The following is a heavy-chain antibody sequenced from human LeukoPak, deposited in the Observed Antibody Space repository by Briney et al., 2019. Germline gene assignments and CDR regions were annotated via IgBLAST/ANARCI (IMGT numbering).Heavy chain of an antibody. CDR3: ARPYYYGSGSWAD. V-gene: IGHV4-39*01. CDR1: GGSISSSSYY. D-gene: IGHD3-10*01. Sequence: SETLSLTCTVSGGSISSSSYYWGWIRQPPGKGLEWIGSIYYSGGTYYNPSLKSRVTISVDTSKNQFSLKLSSVTAADTAVYYCARPYYYGSGSWADWGQGTLVTVSS. CDR2: IYYSGGT. J-gene: IGHJ4*02.